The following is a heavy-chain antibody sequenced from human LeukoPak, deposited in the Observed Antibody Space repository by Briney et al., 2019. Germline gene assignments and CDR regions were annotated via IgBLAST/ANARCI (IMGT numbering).Heavy chain of an antibody. V-gene: IGHV3-33*05. D-gene: IGHD3-22*01. J-gene: IGHJ3*02. Sequence: GRSLRLSCATSGFTFNSFGMHSARQAPGKGLELVAFISYDGSNKDYADSVKGRFTISRDNSKNTLYLQMNSLRAEDTAVYYCASRDYYDSSGYNDAFDIWGQGTMVTVSS. CDR2: ISYDGSNK. CDR3: ASRDYYDSSGYNDAFDI. CDR1: GFTFNSFG.